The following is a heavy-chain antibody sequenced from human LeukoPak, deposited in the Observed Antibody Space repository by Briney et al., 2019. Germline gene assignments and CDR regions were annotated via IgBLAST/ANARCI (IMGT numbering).Heavy chain of an antibody. CDR2: IYYSGST. J-gene: IGHJ3*02. CDR1: GGSISSYY. D-gene: IGHD3-22*01. V-gene: IGHV4-59*01. CDR3: ASLGQRHSSGYYNDAFDI. Sequence: SETLSLTCTVSGGSISSYYWSWIRQPPGKGLEWIGYIYYSGSTNYNPSLKSRVTISVDTSKNQFSLKLSSVTAADTAVYYCASLGQRHSSGYYNDAFDIWGQGTMDTVSS.